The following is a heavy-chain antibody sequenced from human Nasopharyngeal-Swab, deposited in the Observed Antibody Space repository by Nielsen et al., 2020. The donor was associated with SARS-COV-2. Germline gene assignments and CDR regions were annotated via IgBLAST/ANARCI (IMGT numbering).Heavy chain of an antibody. Sequence: VRQAPGKGLEWVSVMYHDGRTYYTDSVKGRFTISRDNSKNTVYLQMNSLRAEDTAVCYCAREFYYRFDYWGQGTLVTVSS. CDR2: MYHDGRT. D-gene: IGHD3-10*01. J-gene: IGHJ4*02. CDR3: AREFYYRFDY. V-gene: IGHV3-66*01.